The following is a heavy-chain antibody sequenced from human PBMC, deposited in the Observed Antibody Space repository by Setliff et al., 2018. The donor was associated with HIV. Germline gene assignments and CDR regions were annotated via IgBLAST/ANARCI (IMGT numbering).Heavy chain of an antibody. D-gene: IGHD3-10*01. CDR2: INPSGGST. J-gene: IGHJ6*02. V-gene: IGHV1-46*01. Sequence: GASVKVSCKASGYTFTSYYIHWVRQAPGQGLEWMGIINPSGGSTNYAQKFQDRVTMTTDTSTTTAFMELRSLKADDTGIYYCSRSGVPPYYYYGMDVWGQGTTVTVSS. CDR1: GYTFTSYY. CDR3: SRSGVPPYYYYGMDV.